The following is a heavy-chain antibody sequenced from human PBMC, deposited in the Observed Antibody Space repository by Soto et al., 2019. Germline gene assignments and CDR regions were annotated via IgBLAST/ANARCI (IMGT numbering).Heavy chain of an antibody. V-gene: IGHV3-33*01. J-gene: IGHJ3*02. D-gene: IGHD1-26*01. Sequence: VAVIWYDGSIKYHADSVKGRFTIPRDNSKNTVYLQMNSLRDEDTAVYYCARATSGSFDALDMWGQGTMVTVSS. CDR3: ARATSGSFDALDM. CDR2: IWYDGSIK.